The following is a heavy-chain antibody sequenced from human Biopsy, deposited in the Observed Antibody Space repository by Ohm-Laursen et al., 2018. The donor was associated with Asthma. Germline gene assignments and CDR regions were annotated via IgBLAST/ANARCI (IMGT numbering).Heavy chain of an antibody. D-gene: IGHD7-27*01. V-gene: IGHV4-39*01. CDR3: ARHWNWGSFFDY. Sequence: SDTLSLTCTVSGGSMSSSSYSWGWIRQPPGKGLEWIGSISYTGNTDIPSLRSRVTLSVDTSKKNFSLKLTSVTAADTAVFYRARHWNWGSFFDYWGQGMLVTVSS. J-gene: IGHJ4*02. CDR2: ISYTGNT. CDR1: GGSMSSSSYS.